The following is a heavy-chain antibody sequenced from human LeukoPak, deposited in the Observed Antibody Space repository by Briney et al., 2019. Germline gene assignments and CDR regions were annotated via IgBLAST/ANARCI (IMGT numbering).Heavy chain of an antibody. V-gene: IGHV3-7*01. CDR2: IKQDGSEK. CDR1: GFIFNNYW. CDR3: ARERGDYGDYYFDY. D-gene: IGHD4-17*01. Sequence: TGGSLRLSCAASGFIFNNYWMTWVRQAPGKGLEWVAKIKQDGSEKYYVDSVRGRFTISRDNAKNSLYLQMNSLKAEDTAVYFCARERGDYGDYYFDYRGQGTLVTGSS. J-gene: IGHJ4*02.